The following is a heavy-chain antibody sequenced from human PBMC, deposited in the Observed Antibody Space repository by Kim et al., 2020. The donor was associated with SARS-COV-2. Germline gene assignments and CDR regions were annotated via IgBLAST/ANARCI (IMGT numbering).Heavy chain of an antibody. Sequence: YSAAVKGRFNIERDESKNSLYMQMKSLKTEDTDVYYCARGVRYDSGTFDYWGKGTLVTVSS. D-gene: IGHD3-16*01. CDR3: ARGVRYDSGTFDY. V-gene: IGHV3-72*01. J-gene: IGHJ4*02.